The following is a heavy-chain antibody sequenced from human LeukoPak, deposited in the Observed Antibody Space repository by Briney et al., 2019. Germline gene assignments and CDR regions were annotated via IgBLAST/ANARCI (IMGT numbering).Heavy chain of an antibody. V-gene: IGHV3-66*02. CDR2: IYSGGST. CDR3: ARVLVPPYYYYYYGMDV. CDR1: GFTFSSNY. Sequence: GGSLRLSCAASGFTFSSNYMSWVRQAPGKGLEWVSVIYSGGSTYYSDSVMGRFTISRDNSKNTLYLQMNSLRAEDTAVYYCARVLVPPYYYYYYGMDVWGQGTTVTVSS. J-gene: IGHJ6*02. D-gene: IGHD2-2*01.